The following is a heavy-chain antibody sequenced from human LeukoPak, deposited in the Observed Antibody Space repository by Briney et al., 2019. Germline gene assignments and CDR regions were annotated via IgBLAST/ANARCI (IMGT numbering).Heavy chain of an antibody. D-gene: IGHD3-22*01. CDR1: GGSISSYY. Sequence: SETLSLTCTVSGGSISSYYWSWIRQPPGKGLEWIGYIYYIGSTNYNPSLKSRVTISVDTSKNQFSLKLSSVTAADTAVYYCARGGRYYYDSSGYYYPYWGQGTLVTVSS. V-gene: IGHV4-59*12. J-gene: IGHJ4*02. CDR2: IYYIGST. CDR3: ARGGRYYYDSSGYYYPY.